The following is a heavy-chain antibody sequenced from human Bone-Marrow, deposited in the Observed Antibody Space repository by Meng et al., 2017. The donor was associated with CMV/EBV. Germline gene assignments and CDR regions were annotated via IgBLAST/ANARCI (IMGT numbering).Heavy chain of an antibody. J-gene: IGHJ6*02. D-gene: IGHD5-18*01. CDR3: ARERVDTAMFYYYGMDL. CDR1: GGSITNNNYY. Sequence: SETLSLTCTVSGGSITNNNYYWGWIRQPPGKGLEWIGSIFHSGRTFYNPSLKSRVTISIDTSKNQFSLKLRSVTAADTAVYFCARERVDTAMFYYYGMDLWGQGTTVTVPS. CDR2: IFHSGRT. V-gene: IGHV4-39*07.